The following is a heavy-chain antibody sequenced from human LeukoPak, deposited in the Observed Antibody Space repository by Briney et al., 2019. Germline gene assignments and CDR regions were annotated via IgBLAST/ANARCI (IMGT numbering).Heavy chain of an antibody. Sequence: ASVKVSCKASGYTFTSYPIHWVRQAPGQRPEWTGIIDASGESTTYAQKFQGRVTLNSDTSTSTVYMELSSLRSEDTAVYYCARGCGDSRCYIVQHWGQGTLVTVSS. J-gene: IGHJ1*01. CDR3: ARGCGDSRCYIVQH. D-gene: IGHD2-2*02. CDR1: GYTFTSYP. CDR2: IDASGEST. V-gene: IGHV1-46*03.